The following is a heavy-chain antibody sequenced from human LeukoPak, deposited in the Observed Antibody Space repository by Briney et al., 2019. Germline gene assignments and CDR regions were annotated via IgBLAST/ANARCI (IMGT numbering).Heavy chain of an antibody. CDR2: ISAYNGNT. J-gene: IGHJ5*02. V-gene: IGHV1-18*01. D-gene: IGHD6-13*01. CDR1: GYTFTSYG. CDR3: AREVEQQLVLYWFDP. Sequence: KPGASVKVSCKASGYTFTSYGISWVRQAPGQGLEWMGWISAYNGNTNYAQKLQGRVTMTTDTSTSTAYMELRGLRSDDTAVYYCAREVEQQLVLYWFDPWGQGTLVTVSS.